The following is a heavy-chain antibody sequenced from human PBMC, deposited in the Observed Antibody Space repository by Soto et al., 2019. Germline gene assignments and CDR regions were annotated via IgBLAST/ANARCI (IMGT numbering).Heavy chain of an antibody. D-gene: IGHD3-10*01. CDR3: ARSGTYPVFIDL. J-gene: IGHJ4*02. CDR2: IHSSGTT. V-gene: IGHV4-59*01. CDR1: GGSIRSYY. Sequence: ASETLSLTCSVSGGSIRSYYWTWIRQPPGQALEWIGNIHSSGTTYYNPSLESRVTISVDTSKNQFSLRVTSVSAADTAVYYCARSGTYPVFIDLWGQGTLVTVSS.